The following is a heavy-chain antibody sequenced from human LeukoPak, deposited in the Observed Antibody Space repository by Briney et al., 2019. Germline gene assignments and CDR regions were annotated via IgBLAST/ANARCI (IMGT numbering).Heavy chain of an antibody. J-gene: IGHJ4*02. V-gene: IGHV1-2*02. Sequence: GASVKVSCKASGYTFTDYYIHWVRQAPGQGLEWMGWINPNSGGTYYAQKFQGRVTMTRDTSTSTVYMELSSLRSEDTAVYYCARAQRGYSGSDYWGQGTLVTVSS. CDR2: INPNSGGT. CDR1: GYTFTDYY. CDR3: ARAQRGYSGSDY. D-gene: IGHD5-12*01.